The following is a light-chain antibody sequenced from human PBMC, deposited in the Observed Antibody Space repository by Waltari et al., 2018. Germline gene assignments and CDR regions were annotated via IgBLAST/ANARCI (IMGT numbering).Light chain of an antibody. CDR2: AAS. CDR1: QSISSY. J-gene: IGKJ4*01. CDR3: QQSYSTPLT. Sequence: DIQMTQSPSSLSASVGDRVTITCRAGQSISSYLNWYQQKPGKAPKLLIYAASSLQSGVPSRFSGSGSGTDFTLTINSLQPEDFATYYCQQSYSTPLTFGGGTKVEIK. V-gene: IGKV1-39*01.